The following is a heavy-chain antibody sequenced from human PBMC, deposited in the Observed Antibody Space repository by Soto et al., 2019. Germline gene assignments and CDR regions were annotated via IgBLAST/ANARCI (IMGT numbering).Heavy chain of an antibody. Sequence: EVQLLESGGDLVQPGESLRVSCAASGFTFGNYAMSWVRQAPGKGLEWVSSISGSGGSPYYADSVKGRFTIARDNSKSTLALQRNSLRADDTALYYWARAPASSLTASRPFDYWGQGTLVTVSS. CDR1: GFTFGNYA. V-gene: IGHV3-23*01. J-gene: IGHJ4*02. D-gene: IGHD5-18*01. CDR2: ISGSGGSP. CDR3: ARAPASSLTASRPFDY.